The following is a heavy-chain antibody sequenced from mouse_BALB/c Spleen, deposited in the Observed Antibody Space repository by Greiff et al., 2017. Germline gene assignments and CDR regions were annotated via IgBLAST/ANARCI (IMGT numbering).Heavy chain of an antibody. D-gene: IGHD1-2*01. V-gene: IGHV5-4*02. CDR3: AREITTASY. J-gene: IGHJ3*01. Sequence: EVQRVESGGGLVKPGGSLKLSCAASGFTFSDYYMYWVRQTPEKRLEWVATISDGGSYTYYPDSVKGRFTISRDNAKNNLYLQMSSLKSEDTAMYYCAREITTASYWGQGTLVTVSA. CDR1: GFTFSDYY. CDR2: ISDGGSYT.